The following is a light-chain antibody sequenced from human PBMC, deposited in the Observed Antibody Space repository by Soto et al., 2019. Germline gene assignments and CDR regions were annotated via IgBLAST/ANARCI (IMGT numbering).Light chain of an antibody. Sequence: EIVLTQSPGTLSLSPGERATLSCRASQSVSNYLAWYQQKPGQSPSLLIYDASNRATCIPARFSGSGSVTDFTLSISSLEPEDVAVYYCQQRYRWPETFGQGTKVEIK. CDR2: DAS. V-gene: IGKV3-11*01. J-gene: IGKJ1*01. CDR3: QQRYRWPET. CDR1: QSVSNY.